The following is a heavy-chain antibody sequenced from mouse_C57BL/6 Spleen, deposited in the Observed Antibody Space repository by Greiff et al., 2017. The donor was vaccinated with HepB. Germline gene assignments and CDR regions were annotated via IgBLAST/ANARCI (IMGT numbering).Heavy chain of an antibody. V-gene: IGHV1-53*01. D-gene: IGHD1-1*01. CDR2: INPSNGGT. CDR1: GYTFTSYW. J-gene: IGHJ1*03. Sequence: QVQLQQPGTELVKPGASVKLSCKASGYTFTSYWMHWVKQRPGQGLEWIGNINPSNGGTNYNEKFKSKATLTVDKSSSTAYMQLSSLTSEDSAVYYCAREGFDTTVVAPHWYFDGWGTGTTVTVSS. CDR3: AREGFDTTVVAPHWYFDG.